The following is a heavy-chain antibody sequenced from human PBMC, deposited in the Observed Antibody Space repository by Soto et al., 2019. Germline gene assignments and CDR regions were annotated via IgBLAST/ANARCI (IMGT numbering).Heavy chain of an antibody. V-gene: IGHV4-34*01. CDR1: GGSFSGYY. J-gene: IGHJ4*02. CDR3: ARLRKQQLPFDY. Sequence: PSETLSLTCAVYGGSFSGYYWSWIRQPPGKGLEWIGEINHSGSTNYNPSLKSRVTISVDTSKNQFSLKLSSVTAADTAVYYCARLRKQQLPFDYWGQGIPVTVSS. CDR2: INHSGST. D-gene: IGHD6-13*01.